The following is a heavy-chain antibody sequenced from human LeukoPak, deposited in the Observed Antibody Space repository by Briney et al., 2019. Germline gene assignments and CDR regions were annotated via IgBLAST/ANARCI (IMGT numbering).Heavy chain of an antibody. V-gene: IGHV4-59*01. CDR3: ARARPQSYYFDY. D-gene: IGHD1-26*01. CDR1: GGSISSYY. Sequence: SETLSLTCTVSGGSISSYYWRWIRQPPGKGLEWIGYIYYSGSTNYNPSLKSRVTISVDTSKNQFSLKLSSVTAADTAVYYCARARPQSYYFDYWGQGTLVTVSS. CDR2: IYYSGST. J-gene: IGHJ4*02.